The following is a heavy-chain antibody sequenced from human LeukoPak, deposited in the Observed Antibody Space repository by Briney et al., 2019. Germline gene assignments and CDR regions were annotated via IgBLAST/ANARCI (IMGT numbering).Heavy chain of an antibody. Sequence: PSETLSLTCTVSGGSISSSSYYWGWIRQPPGKGLEWIGSIYYSGSTYYNPSLKSRVTISVDTSKNQFSLKLSSVTAADTAVYYCARHQPYSSGWYRPANYFDYWGQGTLVTVSS. CDR1: GGSISSSSYY. D-gene: IGHD6-19*01. CDR2: IYYSGST. CDR3: ARHQPYSSGWYRPANYFDY. J-gene: IGHJ4*02. V-gene: IGHV4-39*01.